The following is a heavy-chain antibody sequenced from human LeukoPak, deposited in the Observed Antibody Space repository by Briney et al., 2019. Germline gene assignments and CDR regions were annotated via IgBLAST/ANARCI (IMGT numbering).Heavy chain of an antibody. D-gene: IGHD3-10*01. V-gene: IGHV4-30-4*01. J-gene: IGHJ4*02. Sequence: SETLSLTCTVSGGSISSGDYYWSWIRQPPGKGLEWIGYIYYSGSTYYNPSLKSRVTISVDTSKNQFSLKLSSVTAADTAVYYCARDRRLWFGELLYDYFDYWGQGTLVTVSS. CDR1: GGSISSGDYY. CDR2: IYYSGST. CDR3: ARDRRLWFGELLYDYFDY.